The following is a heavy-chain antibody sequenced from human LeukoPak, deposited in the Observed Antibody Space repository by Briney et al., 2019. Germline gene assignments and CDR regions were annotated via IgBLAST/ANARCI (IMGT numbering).Heavy chain of an antibody. D-gene: IGHD4-23*01. CDR1: GFTFSSYA. CDR3: AKSTGYGGNRGLYDFDY. V-gene: IGHV3-30-3*01. CDR2: ISYDGSNK. J-gene: IGHJ4*02. Sequence: GGSLRLSCAASGFTFSSYAMHWVRQAPGKGLEWVAVISYDGSNKYYADSVKGRFTISRDNSKNTVDLQMISLRVEDTAIYYCAKSTGYGGNRGLYDFDYWGQGILVTVSS.